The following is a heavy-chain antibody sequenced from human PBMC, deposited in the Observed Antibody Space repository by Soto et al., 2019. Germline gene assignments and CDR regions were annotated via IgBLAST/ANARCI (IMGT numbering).Heavy chain of an antibody. CDR1: GFTFSGSA. Sequence: PGGSLRLSCAASGFTFSGSAMHWVRQASGKGLEWVGRIRSKANSYATAYAASVKGRFTISRDDSKNTAYLQMNSLKTEDTAVYYCTRLGPRYCSGGSCPYDAFDIWGQGTMVTVSS. V-gene: IGHV3-73*01. CDR2: IRSKANSYAT. J-gene: IGHJ3*02. CDR3: TRLGPRYCSGGSCPYDAFDI. D-gene: IGHD2-15*01.